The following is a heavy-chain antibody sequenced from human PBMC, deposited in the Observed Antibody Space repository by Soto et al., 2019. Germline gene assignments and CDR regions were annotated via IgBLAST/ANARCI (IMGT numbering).Heavy chain of an antibody. CDR2: ISAYNGNT. Sequence: ASVKVSCKASGYTFTSYGISWVRQAPGQGLEWMGWISAYNGNTNYAQKLQGRVTMTTDTSTSTAYMELRSLRSDDTAVYYCAALLHFGELSRRGFDYWGQGTLVTVSS. CDR3: AALLHFGELSRRGFDY. J-gene: IGHJ4*02. CDR1: GYTFTSYG. V-gene: IGHV1-18*01. D-gene: IGHD3-16*02.